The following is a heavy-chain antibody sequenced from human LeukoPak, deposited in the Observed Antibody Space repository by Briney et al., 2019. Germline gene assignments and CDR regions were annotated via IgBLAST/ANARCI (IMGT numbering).Heavy chain of an antibody. Sequence: GGSLRLSCAASGFTFSSYGMHWVRQAPGKGLEWVAFIRYDGSNKYYADSVKGRFTISRDNSKNTLYLQMNSLRVEDTAVYYCAKGRTLVGGSTRSYDYWGQGTLVTVSS. J-gene: IGHJ4*02. CDR3: AKGRTLVGGSTRSYDY. CDR2: IRYDGSNK. D-gene: IGHD1-26*01. CDR1: GFTFSSYG. V-gene: IGHV3-30*02.